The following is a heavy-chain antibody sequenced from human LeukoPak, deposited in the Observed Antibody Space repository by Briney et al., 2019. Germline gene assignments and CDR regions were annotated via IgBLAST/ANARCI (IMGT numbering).Heavy chain of an antibody. CDR2: ISSSSNYI. V-gene: IGHV3-21*01. D-gene: IGHD6-19*01. CDR3: ARAVAGPAGEYYFDY. J-gene: IGHJ4*02. CDR1: GFTFSNAW. Sequence: GGSLRLSCAASGFTFSNAWMNWVRQAPGKGLEWVSSISSSSNYIYYADSLKVRFSISRDNARNSLFLQMNSLRAEDTAVYYCARAVAGPAGEYYFDYWGQGTLVTVSS.